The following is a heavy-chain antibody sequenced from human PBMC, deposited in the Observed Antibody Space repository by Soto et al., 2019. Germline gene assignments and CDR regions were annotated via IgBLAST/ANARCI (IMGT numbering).Heavy chain of an antibody. CDR1: GGSVSGTKW. Sequence: QVQLQESGPGLVKPSGTLSLNCAVSGGSVSGTKWWCWVREPPGEGLEWIGEIHHSGYTRTNYNPPPKSRVTISLDESEHRVALVLTSVTHADTAVYFSASHVTMSGPRGLDYWGQGIVVTASS. CDR2: IHHSGYTRT. D-gene: IGHD2-21*02. J-gene: IGHJ4*02. V-gene: IGHV4-4*02. CDR3: ASHVTMSGPRGLDY.